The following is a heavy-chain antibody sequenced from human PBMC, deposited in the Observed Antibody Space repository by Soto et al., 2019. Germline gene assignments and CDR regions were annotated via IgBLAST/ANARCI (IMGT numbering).Heavy chain of an antibody. D-gene: IGHD1-26*01. V-gene: IGHV4-4*07. CDR2: IYTSGST. CDR1: GDSMTKYY. J-gene: IGHJ4*02. Sequence: QVQLQESGPGLVKPSETLSLTCTVSGDSMTKYYWSWIRQPAGKGLEWIGRIYTSGSTNYNPSLKSRVTMSIDTSHNHFSLNLKSVTAADTAVYYCARTVGAAYYFDFWGQGALVTVSS. CDR3: ARTVGAAYYFDF.